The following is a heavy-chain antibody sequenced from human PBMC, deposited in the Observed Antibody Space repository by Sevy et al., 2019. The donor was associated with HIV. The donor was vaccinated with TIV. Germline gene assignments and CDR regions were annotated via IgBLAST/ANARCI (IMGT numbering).Heavy chain of an antibody. CDR1: GGSISSYY. D-gene: IGHD4-4*01. Sequence: SETLSLTCTVSGGSISSYYWSWIRQPPGKGLEWIGYIYYSGSTNYNPSLKSRVTISVDTSKNQFSLKLSSVTAADTAVYYCARDSSRYSNYVKDWFDPWGQGTLVTVSS. CDR3: ARDSSRYSNYVKDWFDP. J-gene: IGHJ5*02. CDR2: IYYSGST. V-gene: IGHV4-59*01.